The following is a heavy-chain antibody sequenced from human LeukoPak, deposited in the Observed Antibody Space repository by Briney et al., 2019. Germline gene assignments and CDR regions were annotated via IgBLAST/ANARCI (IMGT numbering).Heavy chain of an antibody. V-gene: IGHV4-30-4*08. CDR3: ARGIAYYYGYRVNWFDP. J-gene: IGHJ5*02. Sequence: RPSQTLSLTCTVSGGSISSGDYYWSWIHQPPGKGLEWIGEINHSGSTNYNPSLKSRVTISVDTSKNQFSLKLSSVTAADTAVYYCARGIAYYYGYRVNWFDPWGQGTLVTVSS. CDR2: INHSGST. D-gene: IGHD3-10*01. CDR1: GGSISSGDYY.